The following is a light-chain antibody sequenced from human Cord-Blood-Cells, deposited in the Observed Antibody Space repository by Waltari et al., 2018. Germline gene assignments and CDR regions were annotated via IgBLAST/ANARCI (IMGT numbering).Light chain of an antibody. CDR2: GAS. Sequence: EIVMTQSPATLSVSPGERAPLSCRASQSVSSNLAWYQQKPGQAPRLLIYGASTMATGIPVRVSGSGSGTEFTHTISSLQSEDFAVYYCQQYNNWPPATFGQGTKLEIK. V-gene: IGKV3-15*01. CDR3: QQYNNWPPAT. CDR1: QSVSSN. J-gene: IGKJ2*01.